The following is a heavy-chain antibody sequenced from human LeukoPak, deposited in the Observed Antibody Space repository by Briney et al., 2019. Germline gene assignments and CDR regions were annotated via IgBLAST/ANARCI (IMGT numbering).Heavy chain of an antibody. Sequence: PGGSLRLSCAASGFTVSSNYMSWVRQAPGKGLEWFSATYSGGSTSYADSVKGRFTISSDNSKNTLYLQINSLKAEDTAIYYCARAQDYCSGSTCYGYFQYWGQGTLVTVSS. D-gene: IGHD2-15*01. CDR2: TYSGGST. J-gene: IGHJ1*01. V-gene: IGHV3-53*01. CDR3: ARAQDYCSGSTCYGYFQY. CDR1: GFTVSSNY.